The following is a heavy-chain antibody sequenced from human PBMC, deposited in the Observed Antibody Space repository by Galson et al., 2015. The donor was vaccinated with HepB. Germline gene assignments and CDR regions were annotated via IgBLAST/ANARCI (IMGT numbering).Heavy chain of an antibody. CDR2: INSDGGST. Sequence: SLRLSCAASGFTFTSYAMSWVRQAPGKGLEWVSTINSDGGSTDYADSVKGRFTISRDNSKNTMYLQMNSLRAEDTALYYCAKGVRRELLPQNFDYWGQGTLVTVSS. V-gene: IGHV3-23*01. D-gene: IGHD1-26*01. CDR1: GFTFTSYA. J-gene: IGHJ4*02. CDR3: AKGVRRELLPQNFDY.